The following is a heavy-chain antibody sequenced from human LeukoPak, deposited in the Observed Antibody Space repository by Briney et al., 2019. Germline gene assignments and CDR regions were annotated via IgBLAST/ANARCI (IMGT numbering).Heavy chain of an antibody. CDR1: GGSINSYY. V-gene: IGHV4-59*01. CDR2: IYYSGST. J-gene: IGHJ6*03. CDR3: ARSSEGRYYYDSSGFSYYYYYMDV. Sequence: SETLSLTCTVSGGSINSYYWSWIRQPPGKGLEWIGYIYYSGSTNYNPSLKSRVTISVDTSKNQFSLKLSSVTAADTAVYYCARSSEGRYYYDSSGFSYYYYYMDVWGKGTTVTISS. D-gene: IGHD3-22*01.